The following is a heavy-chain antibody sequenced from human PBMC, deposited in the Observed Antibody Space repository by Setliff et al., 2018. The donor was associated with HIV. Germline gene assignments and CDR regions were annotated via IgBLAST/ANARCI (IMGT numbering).Heavy chain of an antibody. CDR3: AQITVMGY. Sequence: GGSLRLSCVASGITFSSYWMSWVRQAPGKGLEWVANIKQDGSERSYVDSVKGRFTISRDNAKNSLYLQMNSLRAADTAVYYCAQITVMGYRGQGTLVTVSS. CDR1: GITFSSYW. V-gene: IGHV3-7*01. J-gene: IGHJ4*02. D-gene: IGHD4-4*01. CDR2: IKQDGSER.